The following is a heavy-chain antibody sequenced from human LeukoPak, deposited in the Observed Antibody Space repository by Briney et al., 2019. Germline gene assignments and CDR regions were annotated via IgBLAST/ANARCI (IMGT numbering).Heavy chain of an antibody. CDR3: AKDSLKEGGHWFDP. D-gene: IGHD3-16*01. CDR1: EFTFSSYA. J-gene: IGHJ5*02. V-gene: IGHV3-23*01. Sequence: GASLRLSCAASEFTFSSYAMSWVRQAPGKGLEWVSAIGGSGVNTYYADSVKGRFTIPRDNSKNTLYLQMNSLRAEDTAVYYCAKDSLKEGGHWFDPWGQGTLVTVS. CDR2: IGGSGVNT.